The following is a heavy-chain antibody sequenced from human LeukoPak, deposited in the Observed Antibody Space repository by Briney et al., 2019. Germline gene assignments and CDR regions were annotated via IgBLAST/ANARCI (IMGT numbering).Heavy chain of an antibody. CDR2: INAVGSGT. Sequence: GGSLRLLCTVSGFTFNRHWVHWVRQAPGKGLEWVSHINAVGSGTAYADFVKGRFTISRDNAKNKVYLQMNSLRADDTALYYCVRGAHTHYGLDYWGQGALVTVSS. D-gene: IGHD3-10*01. V-gene: IGHV3-74*01. J-gene: IGHJ4*02. CDR3: VRGAHTHYGLDY. CDR1: GFTFNRHW.